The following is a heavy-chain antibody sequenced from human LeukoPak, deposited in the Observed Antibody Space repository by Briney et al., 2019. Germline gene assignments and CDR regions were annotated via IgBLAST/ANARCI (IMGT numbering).Heavy chain of an antibody. V-gene: IGHV3-21*01. Sequence: PGGSLRLSCAASGFTFSSYSMNWVRQAPGKGLEWVSSISSSSSSYIYYADSVKGRFTISRDNAKNSLYLQMNSLRAEDTAVYYCARDGGLRSDYYYGMDVWGQGTTVTVSS. CDR2: ISSSSSSYI. J-gene: IGHJ6*02. D-gene: IGHD3-16*01. CDR1: GFTFSSYS. CDR3: ARDGGLRSDYYYGMDV.